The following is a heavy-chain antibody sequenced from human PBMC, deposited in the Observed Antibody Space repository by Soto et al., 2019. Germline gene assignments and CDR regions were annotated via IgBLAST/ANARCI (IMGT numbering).Heavy chain of an antibody. V-gene: IGHV4-31*03. CDR1: GASIGRGDYY. D-gene: IGHD6-19*01. J-gene: IGHJ4*02. CDR3: ARVRYLAGAGQNYFDL. Sequence: PSETQCLTCTVAGASIGRGDYYWSWIRQLPGKGLEWIGYIYRSGSTYYNPSLESRITISVDTSQSQFSLDVSSVTAADTAVYYCARVRYLAGAGQNYFDLWGQGTLVTVSS. CDR2: IYRSGST.